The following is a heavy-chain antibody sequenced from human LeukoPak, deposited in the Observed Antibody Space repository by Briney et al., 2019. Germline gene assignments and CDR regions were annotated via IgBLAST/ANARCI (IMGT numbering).Heavy chain of an antibody. V-gene: IGHV3-30-3*01. CDR2: MSYDGSNK. Sequence: GRSLRLSCAASGFTFSSYAMHWVRQAPGKGLEWVAVMSYDGSNKYYADSVKGRFTISRDNSKNTLYLQMNSLRAEDTAVYYCEAGSSSVDYWGQGTLVTVSS. J-gene: IGHJ4*02. D-gene: IGHD6-6*01. CDR1: GFTFSSYA. CDR3: EAGSSSVDY.